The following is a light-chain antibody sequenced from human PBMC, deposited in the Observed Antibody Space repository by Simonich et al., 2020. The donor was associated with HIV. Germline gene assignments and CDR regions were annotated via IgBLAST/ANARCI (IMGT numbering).Light chain of an antibody. Sequence: DIVMTQSPDSLAVSLGERATINCKSSQSILYSSDKMNSLTWYKQKPGQPPKLLIYWASTRESGVPDRFSGSGSGTDFTLPISILQAEDVAVYYCQQYYSTPITFGQGTRLEIK. CDR2: WAS. J-gene: IGKJ5*01. V-gene: IGKV4-1*01. CDR3: QQYYSTPIT. CDR1: QSILYSSDKMNS.